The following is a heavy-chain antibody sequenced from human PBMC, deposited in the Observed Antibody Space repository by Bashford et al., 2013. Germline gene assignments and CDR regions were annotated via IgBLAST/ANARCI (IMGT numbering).Heavy chain of an antibody. CDR1: GGSFSGYY. CDR2: INHSGST. J-gene: IGHJ6*02. D-gene: IGHD6-19*01. Sequence: SETLSLTCAVYGGSFSGYYWSWIRQPPGKGLEWIGEINHSGSTNYNPSLKSRVTISVDTSKNQFSLKLSSVTAADTAVYYCARFPRGGQWSRDINVWGQGTTVTVSS. CDR3: ARFPRGGQWSRDINV. V-gene: IGHV4-34*01.